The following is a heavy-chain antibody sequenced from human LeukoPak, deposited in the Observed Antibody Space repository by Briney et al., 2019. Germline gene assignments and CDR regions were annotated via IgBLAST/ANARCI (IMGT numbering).Heavy chain of an antibody. J-gene: IGHJ4*02. D-gene: IGHD6-13*01. CDR1: GGSISSDY. Sequence: SETLSLTCIVSGGSISSDYWSWIRQPRGKGLEWIGYIYYSGSTNYNPSLKSRVTISVDTSKNQFSLKLSSMTAADTAVYYCARVIRGSRWSLNCGQGTLVTVSS. CDR2: IYYSGST. CDR3: ARVIRGSRWSLN. V-gene: IGHV4-59*01.